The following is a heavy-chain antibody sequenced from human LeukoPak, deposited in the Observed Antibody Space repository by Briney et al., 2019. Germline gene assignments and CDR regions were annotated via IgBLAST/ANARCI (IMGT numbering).Heavy chain of an antibody. CDR1: GFPFSKYW. Sequence: AGGSLRLSCAASGFPFSKYWMLWLRQAPGKGLESVSRINTDGTVTTYADSVKGRFTVSRDNADNTMFLQMDSVRDEDTAVYYCATKQWLAPPPDSWGQGTPVTVSS. CDR2: INTDGTVT. CDR3: ATKQWLAPPPDS. V-gene: IGHV3-74*01. J-gene: IGHJ4*02. D-gene: IGHD6-19*01.